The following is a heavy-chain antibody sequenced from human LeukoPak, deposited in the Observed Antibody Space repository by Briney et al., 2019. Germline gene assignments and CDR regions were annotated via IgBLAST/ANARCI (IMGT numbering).Heavy chain of an antibody. CDR2: ISPSGGST. V-gene: IGHV1-46*01. D-gene: IGHD3-10*01. CDR3: ARETPYGSGSYPFDY. CDR1: GYTFTGYW. Sequence: ASVKLSCKAFGYTFTGYWMHWVRQAPGQGPEWMGVISPSGGSTIYAQKFKGRVTLTRDMSTSTDYLELSSLRSEDTAVYYCARETPYGSGSYPFDYWGQGILVTVSS. J-gene: IGHJ4*02.